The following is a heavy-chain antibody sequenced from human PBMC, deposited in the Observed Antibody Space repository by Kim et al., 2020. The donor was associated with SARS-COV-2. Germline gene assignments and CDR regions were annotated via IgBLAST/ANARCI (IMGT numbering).Heavy chain of an antibody. CDR3: ARDLYDSSGYPDAFDI. Sequence: SLRGRVTISVDTAKNQLSLKLSSVTAADTAVYYCARDLYDSSGYPDAFDIWGQGTMVTVSS. D-gene: IGHD3-22*01. V-gene: IGHV4-30-2*05. J-gene: IGHJ3*02.